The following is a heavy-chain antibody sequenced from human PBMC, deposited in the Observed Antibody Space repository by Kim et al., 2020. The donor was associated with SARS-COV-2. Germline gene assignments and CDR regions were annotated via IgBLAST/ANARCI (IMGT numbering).Heavy chain of an antibody. Sequence: GGSLRLSCAASGFTFSSYEMNWVRQAPGKGLEWVSYISSSGSTIYYADSVKGRFTISRDNAKNSLYLQMNSLRAEDTAVYYCARDSETYYDILTGIYYFDYWGQGTLVTVSS. V-gene: IGHV3-48*03. CDR2: ISSSGSTI. CDR1: GFTFSSYE. J-gene: IGHJ4*02. D-gene: IGHD3-9*01. CDR3: ARDSETYYDILTGIYYFDY.